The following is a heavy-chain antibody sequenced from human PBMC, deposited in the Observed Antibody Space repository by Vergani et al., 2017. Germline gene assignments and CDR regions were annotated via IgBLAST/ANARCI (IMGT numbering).Heavy chain of an antibody. D-gene: IGHD5-18*01. Sequence: QVQLQESGPGLVKPSQTLSLTCTVSGGSISSGGYYWSWIRQHXGKGLEWIGYIYYSGSTYYNPSLKSRVTISVDTSKNQFSLKLSSVTAADTAVYYCARDLPPDTAMGNYYYYGMDVWGQGTTVTVSS. J-gene: IGHJ6*02. CDR3: ARDLPPDTAMGNYYYYGMDV. CDR1: GGSISSGGYY. V-gene: IGHV4-31*03. CDR2: IYYSGST.